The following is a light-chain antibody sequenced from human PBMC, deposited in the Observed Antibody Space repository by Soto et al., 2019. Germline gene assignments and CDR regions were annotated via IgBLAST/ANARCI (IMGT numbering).Light chain of an antibody. CDR2: GAS. Sequence: ETVLTQSPVTLSLSPGERATLSCWASQSVISNYLAWYQQRPGQPPRLLIYGASAMATGIPARFSGSGSETEFTLTISSLESEDSAVYYWQQYSSWPPWTFGQGTKVEIK. V-gene: IGKV3-15*01. CDR3: QQYSSWPPWT. CDR1: QSVISN. J-gene: IGKJ1*01.